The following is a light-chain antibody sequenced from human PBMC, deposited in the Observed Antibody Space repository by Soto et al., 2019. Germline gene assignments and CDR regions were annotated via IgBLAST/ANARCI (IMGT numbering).Light chain of an antibody. V-gene: IGKV1-5*03. Sequence: SHNTHSPSTLSASVGDRVTITCRASQYITSWLAWYQQKPGKAPKLLIYKASSLESGVPSRFSGSGSGTEFTLTISSLQPDDFATYHCQQYNSNPLTFGGGTKV. CDR2: KAS. CDR1: QYITSW. J-gene: IGKJ4*01. CDR3: QQYNSNPLT.